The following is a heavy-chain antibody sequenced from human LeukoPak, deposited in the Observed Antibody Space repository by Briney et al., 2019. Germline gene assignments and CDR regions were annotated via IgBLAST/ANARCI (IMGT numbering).Heavy chain of an antibody. CDR3: ARDTDGVTGTTISD. D-gene: IGHD1-20*01. Sequence: GGSLRLSCAASGFTFGSYSMNWVRQAPGKGLEWVSSISSSSSYIYYADSVKGRFTISRDNAKNSLYLQMNNLRAEDTAVYYCARDTDGVTGTTISDWGQGTLVTVSS. CDR2: ISSSSSYI. V-gene: IGHV3-21*01. J-gene: IGHJ4*02. CDR1: GFTFGSYS.